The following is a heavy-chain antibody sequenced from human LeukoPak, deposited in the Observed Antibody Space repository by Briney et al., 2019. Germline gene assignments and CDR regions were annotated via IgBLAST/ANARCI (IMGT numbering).Heavy chain of an antibody. CDR1: GFTFSNSV. V-gene: IGHV3-33*01. J-gene: IGHJ3*02. D-gene: IGHD3-16*01. Sequence: PGGSLRLSCAASGFTFSNSVMHWVRQAPGKGLEWVALVWYDGSIIYYRDSVKGRFTISGDNSKNTLYLQMNSLRAEDTAVYYCARELPSGLRAFDIWGQGTMVTVSS. CDR2: VWYDGSII. CDR3: ARELPSGLRAFDI.